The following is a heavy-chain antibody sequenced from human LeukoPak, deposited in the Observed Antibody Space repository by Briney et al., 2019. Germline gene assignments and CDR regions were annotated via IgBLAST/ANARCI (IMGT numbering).Heavy chain of an antibody. D-gene: IGHD3-9*01. CDR3: ARDLGRYAANWFDP. V-gene: IGHV3-23*01. Sequence: GGSLRLSCAASGFTFSSYAMSWVRQAPGKGLEWVSAISGSGGSTYYADSVKGRFTISRDNAKNTLYLQMNSLRAEDTAVYYCARDLGRYAANWFDPWGQGTLVTVSS. J-gene: IGHJ5*02. CDR2: ISGSGGST. CDR1: GFTFSSYA.